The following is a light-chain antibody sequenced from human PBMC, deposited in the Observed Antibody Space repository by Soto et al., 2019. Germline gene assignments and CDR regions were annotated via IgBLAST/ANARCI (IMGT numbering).Light chain of an antibody. CDR3: QQYGTSPLT. CDR2: GAS. J-gene: IGKJ4*01. CDR1: QSVTSTN. V-gene: IGKV3-20*01. Sequence: EIVLTQSPGTLSLSPGDRATLSCTASQSVTSTNLAWDQHKAGQAPRLLIHGASSRATGIPDRFSGSGSGMDFTLSISRLEPEDFAVYYCQQYGTSPLTFGGGTKLEIK.